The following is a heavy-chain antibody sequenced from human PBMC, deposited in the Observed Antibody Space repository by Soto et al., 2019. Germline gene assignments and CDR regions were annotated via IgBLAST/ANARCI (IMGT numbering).Heavy chain of an antibody. Sequence: GGSLRLSCAASGFNFSSYAMSWVRQATGKGLEWVAVISYDGSNKYYADSVKGRFTISRDNSKNTLYLQMNSLRAEDTAVYYCAREFYGDYGGYGMDVWGQGTTVTVSS. CDR1: GFNFSSYA. D-gene: IGHD4-17*01. CDR2: ISYDGSNK. J-gene: IGHJ6*02. CDR3: AREFYGDYGGYGMDV. V-gene: IGHV3-30-3*01.